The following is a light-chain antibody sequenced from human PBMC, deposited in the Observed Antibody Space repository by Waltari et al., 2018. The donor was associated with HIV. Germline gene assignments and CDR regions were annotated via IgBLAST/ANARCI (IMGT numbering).Light chain of an antibody. CDR1: SSDVGGYNY. CDR2: EVN. J-gene: IGLJ3*02. Sequence: QSALTQPPSASGSPGQSVTISCTGTSSDVGGYNYVSWYQQHPGKAPKLMIYEVNKRPSGVPVRFAGSKSGNTASLTVSGLQAEDEADYYCSSYAGSDNLLFGGGTKLTVL. V-gene: IGLV2-8*01. CDR3: SSYAGSDNLL.